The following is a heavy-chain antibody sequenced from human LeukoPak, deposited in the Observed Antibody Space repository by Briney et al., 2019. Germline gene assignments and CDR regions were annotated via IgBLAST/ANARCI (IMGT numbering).Heavy chain of an antibody. CDR3: AREYSSSSGSVSDY. J-gene: IGHJ4*02. V-gene: IGHV3-48*02. CDR2: ISSSSSTI. CDR1: GFTFSSYN. Sequence: GGSLRLSCAASGFTFSSYNMNWVRQAPGKGLEXXXYISSSSSTIYYADSVEGRFTISRDNAKNSLYLQMNSLRDEDTAVYYCAREYSSSSGSVSDYWGQGTLVTVSS. D-gene: IGHD6-6*01.